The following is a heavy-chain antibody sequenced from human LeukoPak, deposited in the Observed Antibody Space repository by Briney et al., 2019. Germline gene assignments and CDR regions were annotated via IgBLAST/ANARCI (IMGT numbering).Heavy chain of an antibody. CDR1: GFTFTDYS. V-gene: IGHV3-48*02. D-gene: IGHD6-19*01. CDR3: AREGQVAGTWIGDFDF. J-gene: IGHJ3*01. Sequence: GGSLRLSCSVSGFTFTDYSMNWVRQAPGKGLEWVSYIDKTSSNIYYADSVKGRFIISRDNAKNSLYLQMNSLRDEDSALYYCAREGQVAGTWIGDFDFWGQGTMVTVSS. CDR2: IDKTSSNI.